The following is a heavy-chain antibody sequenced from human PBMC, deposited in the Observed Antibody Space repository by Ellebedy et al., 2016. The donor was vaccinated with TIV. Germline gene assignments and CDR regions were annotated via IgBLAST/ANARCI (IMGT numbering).Heavy chain of an antibody. D-gene: IGHD3-16*02. CDR1: GFIFSNYW. Sequence: PGGSLRLSCGASGFIFSNYWMTWVRQAPGKGLEWVANIKDDGREKYYVDSVKGRFTMSRDNAKNSLYLQMNSLRAEDTAVYFCARVDYDYVWGSYRHTHLDYWGQGTLVSVSS. V-gene: IGHV3-7*03. CDR2: IKDDGREK. CDR3: ARVDYDYVWGSYRHTHLDY. J-gene: IGHJ4*02.